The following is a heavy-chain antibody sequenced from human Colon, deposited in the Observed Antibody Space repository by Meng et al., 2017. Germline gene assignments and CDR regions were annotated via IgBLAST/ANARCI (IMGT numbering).Heavy chain of an antibody. CDR3: ARGNVIWLGDFQRKGGLDS. D-gene: IGHD3-10*01. Sequence: SETLSLTCNVSGVSISNYYWNWVRQPPGKGLEWIGYLHYSGSTKYNPSLKSRVTISGDTSKNQFSLTLTSVTAADTAVYYFARGNVIWLGDFQRKGGLDSWGQGTRVTVSS. CDR1: GVSISNYY. CDR2: LHYSGST. V-gene: IGHV4-59*01. J-gene: IGHJ1*01.